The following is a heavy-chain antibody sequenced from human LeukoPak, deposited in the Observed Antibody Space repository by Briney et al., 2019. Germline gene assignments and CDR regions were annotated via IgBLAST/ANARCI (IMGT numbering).Heavy chain of an antibody. Sequence: PSETLSLTRTVSGGSISSYYWSWIRQPPGKGLEWIGYIYYSGSTNYNPSLKSRVTISVDTSKNQFSLKLSSVTAADTAVYYCARSKAGNFDYWGQGTLVTVSS. J-gene: IGHJ4*02. D-gene: IGHD6-13*01. CDR3: ARSKAGNFDY. CDR2: IYYSGST. V-gene: IGHV4-59*01. CDR1: GGSISSYY.